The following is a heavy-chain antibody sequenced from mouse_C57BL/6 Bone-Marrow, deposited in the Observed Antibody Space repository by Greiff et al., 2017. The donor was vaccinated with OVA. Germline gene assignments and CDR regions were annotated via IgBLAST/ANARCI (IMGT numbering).Heavy chain of an antibody. J-gene: IGHJ2*01. CDR1: GYTFTSYT. CDR2: IDPTNDYT. CDR3: TRGYYFDY. V-gene: IGHV1-4*01. Sequence: QVQLQQSGAELARPGASVKMSCKASGYTFTSYTIHWVKQRPGQGLEWIGYIDPTNDYTNYNQKFKGKATLTADKSSSTAYMQLSSLTSEDSAVYYCTRGYYFDYWGQGTTHTVSS.